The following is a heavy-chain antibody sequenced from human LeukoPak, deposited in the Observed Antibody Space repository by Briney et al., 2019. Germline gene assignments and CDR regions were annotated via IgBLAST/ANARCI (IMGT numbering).Heavy chain of an antibody. CDR3: ARHRDYGDNNFDY. J-gene: IGHJ4*02. CDR1: GGSIINYY. Sequence: PSETLSLTCTVSGGSIINYYWSWIRQPPGKGLEWIGYIYYSGSTNYNPSLKSRVTISVDTSKNQFSLKLTSVTAADTAVYYCARHRDYGDNNFDYWGQGTLVTVSS. V-gene: IGHV4-59*08. D-gene: IGHD4-17*01. CDR2: IYYSGST.